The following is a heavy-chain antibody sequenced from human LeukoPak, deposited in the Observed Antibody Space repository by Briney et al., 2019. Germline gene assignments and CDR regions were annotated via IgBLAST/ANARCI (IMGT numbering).Heavy chain of an antibody. CDR3: ARDQAEGQQLVDY. CDR2: IYYSGST. J-gene: IGHJ4*02. CDR1: GGSISSGDYY. D-gene: IGHD6-13*01. V-gene: IGHV4-30-4*01. Sequence: SETLSLTCTVSGGSISSGDYYWSWIRQPPGKGPEWIGYIYYSGSTYYNPSLKSRVTISVDTSKNQFSLKLSSVTAADTAVYYCARDQAEGQQLVDYWGQGTLVTVSS.